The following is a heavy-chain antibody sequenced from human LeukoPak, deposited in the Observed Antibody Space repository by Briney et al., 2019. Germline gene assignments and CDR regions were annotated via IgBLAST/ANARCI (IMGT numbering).Heavy chain of an antibody. D-gene: IGHD1-1*01. CDR3: ARDHNYAFDN. J-gene: IGHJ4*02. CDR2: IGIDSGNT. CDR1: GFPFLEYS. V-gene: IGHV3-48*01. Sequence: GGALRLSCTASGFPFLEYSMNWVRQAPGEGLEWISYIGIDSGNTKYADSVRGRFTISTDKAKNSLYLQMNSLRVEDTAVYYCARDHNYAFDNWGQGTLVSVAS.